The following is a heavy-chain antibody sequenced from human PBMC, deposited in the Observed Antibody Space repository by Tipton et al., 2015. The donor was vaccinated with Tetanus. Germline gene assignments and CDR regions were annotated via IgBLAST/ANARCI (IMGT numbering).Heavy chain of an antibody. J-gene: IGHJ4*02. CDR1: GFTFDDYA. V-gene: IGHV3-9*01. CDR3: AKDISSYYYDSSGYYSYYFDY. Sequence: SLRLSCAASGFTFDDYAMHWARQAPGKGLEWVSGISWNSGSRGYADSVKGRFTISRDNAKNSLYLQMNSLRAEDTALYYCAKDISSYYYDSSGYYSYYFDYWGQGTLVTVSS. D-gene: IGHD3-22*01. CDR2: ISWNSGSR.